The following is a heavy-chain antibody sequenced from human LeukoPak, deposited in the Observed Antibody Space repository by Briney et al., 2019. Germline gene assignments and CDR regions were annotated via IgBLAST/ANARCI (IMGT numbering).Heavy chain of an antibody. J-gene: IGHJ3*02. Sequence: GGSLRLSCAASGXTFSSFGVHWVRQAPGKGLEWVAVIWYDGSDKYYTDSVKGRFTISRDNSKNTLYLQMNSLRAEDTATYYCARAGDAFDIWGQGTMVTVSS. CDR2: IWYDGSDK. CDR1: GXTFSSFG. CDR3: ARAGDAFDI. V-gene: IGHV3-33*01.